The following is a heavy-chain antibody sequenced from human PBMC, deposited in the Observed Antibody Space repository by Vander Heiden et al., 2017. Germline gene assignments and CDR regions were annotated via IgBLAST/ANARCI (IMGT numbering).Heavy chain of an antibody. Sequence: QVQLVASGGGVVQPGRSLRLCCAASGFTFSSYGMHWVRQAPGKGLEWVAVIWYDGSKKDDADSVKGRFTISRDNSKDTLYLKMNSLRAEDTAVYDFAVGVNDYGENWGQGTLVTVSS. J-gene: IGHJ4*02. V-gene: IGHV3-33*01. CDR1: GFTFSSYG. CDR2: IWYDGSKK. CDR3: AVGVNDYGEN. D-gene: IGHD4-17*01.